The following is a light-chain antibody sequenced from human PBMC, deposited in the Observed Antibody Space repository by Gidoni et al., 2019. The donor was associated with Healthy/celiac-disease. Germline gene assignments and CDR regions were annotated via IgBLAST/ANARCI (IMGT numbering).Light chain of an antibody. V-gene: IGKV1-39*01. CDR3: QQSYSTPRT. CDR2: AAS. CDR1: QSISTY. J-gene: IGKJ3*01. Sequence: DIQMTQSPSSLSASVGDRVSITCRASQSISTYLNWYQQKPGKAPKLLIYAASSLQTGVPSRFSGSGSGTDFTLTISSLQPEDFATYYCQQSYSTPRTFGPXTKVHIK.